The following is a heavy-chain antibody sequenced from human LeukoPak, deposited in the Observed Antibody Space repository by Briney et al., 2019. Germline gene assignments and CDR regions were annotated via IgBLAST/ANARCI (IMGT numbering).Heavy chain of an antibody. J-gene: IGHJ4*02. CDR1: GFTFDDYA. V-gene: IGHV3-9*01. CDR3: AREIGY. Sequence: GGSLRLSCAASGFTFDDYAMHWVRQAPGKGLEWVSGISWNSGSIGYADSVKGRFTISRDNAKNSLYLQMNSLRAEDTAVYYCAREIGYWGQGTLVTVSS. CDR2: ISWNSGSI.